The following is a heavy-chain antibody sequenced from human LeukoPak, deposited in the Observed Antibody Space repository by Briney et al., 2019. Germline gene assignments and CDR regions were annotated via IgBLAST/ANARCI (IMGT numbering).Heavy chain of an antibody. D-gene: IGHD6-6*01. V-gene: IGHV3-23*01. CDR2: ISDSVDST. J-gene: IGHJ4*02. CDR1: GFTFCQLG. Sequence: GGVLRLSCAASGFTFCQLGLELVRQAPGKGLEWVSGISDSVDSTHYADSVKGRFTISRDNSKNTLYLQMNSLRAEDTALYYCAKDLARIGARQSDYWGQGTLVTVSS. CDR3: AKDLARIGARQSDY.